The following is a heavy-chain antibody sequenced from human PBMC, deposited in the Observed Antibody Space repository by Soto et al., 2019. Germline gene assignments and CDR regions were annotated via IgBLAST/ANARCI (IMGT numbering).Heavy chain of an antibody. V-gene: IGHV3-9*01. CDR2: ISWNSGTV. CDR1: GFTFDDYA. Sequence: EVQLVESGGGLVQPGRSLRLSCAASGFTFDDYAMHWVRQAPGKGLEWVSGISWNSGTVGYEDSVKGRFTISRDNAKNSLYLQMNSLRAEDTALYYCANDSTLSGWSGFDYWGPGTLVTVSS. J-gene: IGHJ4*02. CDR3: ANDSTLSGWSGFDY. D-gene: IGHD6-19*01.